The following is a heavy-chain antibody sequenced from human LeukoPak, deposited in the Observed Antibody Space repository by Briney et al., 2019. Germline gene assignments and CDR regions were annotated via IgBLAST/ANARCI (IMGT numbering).Heavy chain of an antibody. V-gene: IGHV1-46*01. CDR1: GYTFTSYY. Sequence: GASVKVSCKASGYTFTSYYMHWVRQAPGQGLEWMGIINPSGGSTSYAQKFQGRVTMTRDTSTSTDYMELSSLRSEDTAVYYCARERKKVATKEGGIGDFDYWGQGTLVTVSS. J-gene: IGHJ4*02. CDR3: ARERKKVATKEGGIGDFDY. D-gene: IGHD5-12*01. CDR2: INPSGGST.